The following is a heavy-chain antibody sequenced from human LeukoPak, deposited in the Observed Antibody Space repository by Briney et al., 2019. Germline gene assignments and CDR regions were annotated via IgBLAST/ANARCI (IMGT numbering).Heavy chain of an antibody. V-gene: IGHV3-21*01. CDR2: ISSSSSYI. J-gene: IGHJ5*02. CDR1: GFTFSSYS. Sequence: GGSLRLSCAASGFTFSSYSMTWVRQAPGKGLEWVSSISSSSSYIYYADSVKGRFTISRDNAKNSLYLQMDSLRAEDTAVYYCARAAMARNRSGGIDHWGQGTLVTVSS. CDR3: ARAAMARNRSGGIDH. D-gene: IGHD5-18*01.